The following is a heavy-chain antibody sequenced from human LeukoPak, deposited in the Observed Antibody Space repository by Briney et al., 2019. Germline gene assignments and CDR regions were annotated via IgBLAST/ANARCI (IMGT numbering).Heavy chain of an antibody. CDR2: IYYSGNT. V-gene: IGHV4-59*01. CDR3: ARSYYDSRDDAFDI. J-gene: IGHJ3*02. D-gene: IGHD3-22*01. CDR1: GGSLSTYY. Sequence: RSETLSLTCTVTGGSLSTYYWSGIRQPRGKGLEGIGYIYYSGNTNYKPSLKSRGPMSEDTCKNQLSLRLSSVTAAEPAVYCCARSYYDSRDDAFDIWGQGTMVTVSS.